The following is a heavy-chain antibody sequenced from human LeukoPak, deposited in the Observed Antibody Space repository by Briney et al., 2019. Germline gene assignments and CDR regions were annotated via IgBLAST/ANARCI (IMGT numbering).Heavy chain of an antibody. CDR2: INHSGGT. D-gene: IGHD2-15*01. V-gene: IGHV4-34*01. CDR3: ARVLAGGFDY. Sequence: PSETLSLTCAVYGGSFSGYYWSWIRQPPGKGLEWIGEINHSGGTNYNPSLKSRVTISVDTSKNQFSLKLSSVTAADTAMYYCARVLAGGFDYWGQGALVTVSS. J-gene: IGHJ4*02. CDR1: GGSFSGYY.